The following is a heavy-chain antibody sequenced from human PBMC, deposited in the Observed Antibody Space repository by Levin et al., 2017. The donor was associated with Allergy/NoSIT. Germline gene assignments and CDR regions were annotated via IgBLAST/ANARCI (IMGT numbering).Heavy chain of an antibody. J-gene: IGHJ4*02. D-gene: IGHD6-19*01. V-gene: IGHV4-39*01. CDR2: VYDSGNT. Sequence: SQTLSLTCAVSGGSISSSNYYWGWIRQSPGKGLEWIGSVYDSGNTYYKLSLKSRVTISVDTSKNQFSLRMTSVTAADSGVYYCARLGSIAVSGPGRNWGQGTLVTVSS. CDR3: ARLGSIAVSGPGRN. CDR1: GGSISSSNYY.